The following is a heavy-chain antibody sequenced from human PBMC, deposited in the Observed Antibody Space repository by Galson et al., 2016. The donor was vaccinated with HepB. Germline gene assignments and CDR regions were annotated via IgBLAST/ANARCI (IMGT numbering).Heavy chain of an antibody. CDR1: GYTFTNYG. D-gene: IGHD6-13*01. V-gene: IGHV1-18*01. CDR3: AGLDPDTNSWYAPTDY. CDR2: ISPYNGNT. Sequence: SVKVSCKASGYTFTNYGVSWVRQAPGQGLEWMGWISPYNGNTNSAQKFQGRVTMTTDTSTGTAYMELRSLRSDDTAVYYCAGLDPDTNSWYAPTDYWGQGTLVTVSS. J-gene: IGHJ4*02.